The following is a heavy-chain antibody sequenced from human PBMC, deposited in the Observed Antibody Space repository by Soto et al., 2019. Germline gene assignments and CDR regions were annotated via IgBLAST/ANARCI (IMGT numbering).Heavy chain of an antibody. V-gene: IGHV3-48*02. CDR1: GFTFSSYS. CDR3: ARVGLSYYSMDV. CDR2: ITSSSGTI. J-gene: IGHJ6*02. Sequence: GGSLRLSCAASGFTFSSYSMNWVRQAPGKGLEFVSYITSSSGTILYADSVKGRFTISRDNAQNSLFLQMNSLRDEDTAAYYCARVGLSYYSMDVWGQGTTVTVSS. D-gene: IGHD3-16*01.